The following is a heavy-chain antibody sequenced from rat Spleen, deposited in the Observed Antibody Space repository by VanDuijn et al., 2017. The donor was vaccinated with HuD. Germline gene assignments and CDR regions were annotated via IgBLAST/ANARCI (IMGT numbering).Heavy chain of an antibody. V-gene: IGHV5-31*01. CDR2: ITNTGGST. Sequence: EVQLVESGGGLVQPGRSLKLSCVASGFTFNNYWMTWIRQAPGKGLEWIASITNTGGSTYYRDSVKGRFTISRDNAKSTLYLQMDSLRSEDTATYYCAREPRGIFDYWGQGVMVTVSS. CDR1: GFTFNNYW. J-gene: IGHJ2*01. D-gene: IGHD1-4*01. CDR3: AREPRGIFDY.